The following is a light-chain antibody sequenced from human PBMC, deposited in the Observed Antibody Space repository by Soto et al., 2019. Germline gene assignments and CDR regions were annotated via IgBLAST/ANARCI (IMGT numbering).Light chain of an antibody. CDR2: YDD. V-gene: IGLV1-36*01. CDR1: SSNIGNNA. J-gene: IGLJ2*01. CDR3: AAWDDSLNGVV. Sequence: QSVLTQPPSVSDAPRQRVTISCSGSSSNIGNNAVNWYQQLPGKAPKLLIYYDDLLPSGVSDRFAGSKSCTSASLAISGLQSEDEADYYCAAWDDSLNGVVFGGGTKLTVL.